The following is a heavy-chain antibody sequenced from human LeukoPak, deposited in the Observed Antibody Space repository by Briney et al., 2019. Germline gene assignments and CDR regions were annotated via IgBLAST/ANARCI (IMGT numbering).Heavy chain of an antibody. CDR1: GGSISSYY. V-gene: IGHV4-4*07. CDR2: IYSSGST. CDR3: ARTEKLLYFDY. D-gene: IGHD2-8*02. Sequence: PSETLSLTCTVSGGSISSYYWSWIRQPAGKGLEWIGRIYSSGSTNYNPSLKSRVTMSVDASKSQFSLRLSSVTAADTAVYYCARTEKLLYFDYWGQGILVTVSS. J-gene: IGHJ4*02.